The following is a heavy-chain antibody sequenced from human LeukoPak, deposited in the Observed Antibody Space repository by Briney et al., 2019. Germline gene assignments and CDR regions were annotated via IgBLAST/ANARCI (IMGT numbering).Heavy chain of an antibody. J-gene: IGHJ4*02. CDR2: IYSGGST. Sequence: GGSLRLSCAASGLTVSTNYMSWVRQAPGKGLEWVSVIYSGGSTDYTDSVKGRFIISRDNSKNMLYLQMNSLRAEDTAVYYCAGGGRVREFDHWGQGTLVTVSS. CDR1: GLTVSTNY. CDR3: AGGGRVREFDH. V-gene: IGHV3-53*01. D-gene: IGHD1-1*01.